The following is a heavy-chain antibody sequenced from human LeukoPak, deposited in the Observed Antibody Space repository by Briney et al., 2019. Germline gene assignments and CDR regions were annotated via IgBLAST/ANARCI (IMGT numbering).Heavy chain of an antibody. V-gene: IGHV1-8*02. D-gene: IGHD1-26*01. CDR2: MYPNSGNT. CDR1: GYTFSSSG. J-gene: IGHJ4*02. CDR3: GRWNYSIVGATQGFDY. Sequence: ASVTVSCKASGYTFSSSGISWVRQAPGQGLEWMGWMYPNSGNTGYAQEFQGRVTMTRNTSISTAYMELSSLRSEDTAVYYCGRWNYSIVGATQGFDYWGQATKVTVCS.